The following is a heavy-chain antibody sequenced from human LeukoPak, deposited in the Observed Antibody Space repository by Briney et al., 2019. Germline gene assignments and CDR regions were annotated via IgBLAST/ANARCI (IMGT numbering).Heavy chain of an antibody. D-gene: IGHD3-22*01. V-gene: IGHV4-59*08. CDR3: ARGDMEDDSSGYYPGY. J-gene: IGHJ4*02. CDR1: GGSISNYY. Sequence: SETLSLTCTVSGGSISNYYWSWIRQPPGKGLEWIGYISYSGSTNYNPSLKSRVIISVDTSKNQFSLKLSSVTAADTAVYYCARGDMEDDSSGYYPGYWGQGTLVTVSS. CDR2: ISYSGST.